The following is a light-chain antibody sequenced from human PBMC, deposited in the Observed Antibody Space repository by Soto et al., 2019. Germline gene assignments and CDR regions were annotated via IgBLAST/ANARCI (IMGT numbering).Light chain of an antibody. V-gene: IGLV1-47*01. CDR2: RNN. J-gene: IGLJ3*02. CDR1: SSNIGTNY. CDR3: ATWDANLSGL. Sequence: QSVLTQPPSASGTPGQRVTISCSGSSSNIGTNYVYWYQHLPGTAPKLLIYRNNQRPSGVPDRFSGSKSGTSASLAISGLRSEDEAVYYCATWDANLSGLFGGGTKLTVL.